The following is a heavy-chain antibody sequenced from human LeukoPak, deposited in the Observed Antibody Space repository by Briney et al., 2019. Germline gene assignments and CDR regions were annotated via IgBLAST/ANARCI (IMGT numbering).Heavy chain of an antibody. V-gene: IGHV7-4-1*02. CDR1: GYTFTNYY. J-gene: IGHJ3*02. Sequence: ASVKVSCKASGYTFTNYYIHWVRQAPGQGLEWMGWIDTYTGNPTYAQGFTGRFVFSLYTSVSTAYLQISSLKAEDTAVYYCARFMAAAGTVAFDIWGQGTMVTVSS. CDR3: ARFMAAAGTVAFDI. D-gene: IGHD6-13*01. CDR2: IDTYTGNP.